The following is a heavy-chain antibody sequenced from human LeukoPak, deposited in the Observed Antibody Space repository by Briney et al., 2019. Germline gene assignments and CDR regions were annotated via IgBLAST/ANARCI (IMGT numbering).Heavy chain of an antibody. CDR3: TMENSGARA. D-gene: IGHD4-17*01. CDR1: AFTFCYPW. Sequence: GGSLRLYCAASAFTFCYPWMSWVRQAPGKGLEWVGRIRSKTHGGTADYAAPVKGRFTISRDDSKNTLYLQMNSLKSEDTAVYYCTMENSGARAWGQGTLVTVPS. CDR2: IRSKTHGGTA. V-gene: IGHV3-15*01. J-gene: IGHJ4*02.